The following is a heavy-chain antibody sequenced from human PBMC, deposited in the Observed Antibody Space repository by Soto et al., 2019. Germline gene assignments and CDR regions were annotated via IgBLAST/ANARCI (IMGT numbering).Heavy chain of an antibody. CDR1: GFTFSTYG. Sequence: EVQLLESGGGLVHPGGSLRLSCAASGFTFSTYGLSWVRQAPGKGLEWVSSLSTSGGSTYYADSVKGRFTISRDNSKNTLYLQMNSLRAEDTAVYYCANGGIALTGLDYWGQGTLVTVSS. D-gene: IGHD6-13*01. J-gene: IGHJ4*02. CDR2: LSTSGGST. V-gene: IGHV3-23*01. CDR3: ANGGIALTGLDY.